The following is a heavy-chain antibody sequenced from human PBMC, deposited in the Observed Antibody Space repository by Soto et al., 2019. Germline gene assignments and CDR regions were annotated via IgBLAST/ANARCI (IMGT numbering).Heavy chain of an antibody. Sequence: QVQLVESGGGVVQPGRSLRLSCAASGFTFSSYGMHWVRQAPGKGLEWVAVIWYDGSNKYYADSVKGRFTISRDNSKNTLYLQRNSLRAEDTAVYYCARDRGIAVAGTFYWGQGTLVTVSS. CDR1: GFTFSSYG. CDR2: IWYDGSNK. CDR3: ARDRGIAVAGTFY. V-gene: IGHV3-33*01. D-gene: IGHD6-19*01. J-gene: IGHJ4*02.